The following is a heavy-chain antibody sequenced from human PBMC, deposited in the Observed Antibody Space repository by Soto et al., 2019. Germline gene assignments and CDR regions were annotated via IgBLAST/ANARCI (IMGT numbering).Heavy chain of an antibody. CDR3: AADHQSRSSGWYGPYYYGMHA. V-gene: IGHV1-58*01. J-gene: IGHJ6*02. CDR2: IVVGSGST. CDR1: GFTFTSSA. Sequence: AVKVSCKASGFTFTSSAVQWVRQARGQRLEWIGWIVVGSGSTNYAQKFQERVTITRDMSTSTAYMELSSLRSEATAVYYCAADHQSRSSGWYGPYYYGMHAWGPGTTVTVS. D-gene: IGHD6-19*01.